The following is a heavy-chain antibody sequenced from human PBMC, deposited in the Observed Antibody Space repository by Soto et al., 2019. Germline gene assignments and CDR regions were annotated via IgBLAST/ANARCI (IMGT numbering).Heavy chain of an antibody. Sequence: ASVKVSCKASGYTSTSYYMHWVRQAPGQGLEWMGIINPSGGSTSYAQKFQGRVTMTRDTSTSTVYMELSSLRSEDTAVYYCARDSGQWQWLPPLDYWGQGTLVTVPQ. CDR2: INPSGGST. J-gene: IGHJ4*02. D-gene: IGHD6-19*01. CDR3: ARDSGQWQWLPPLDY. CDR1: GYTSTSYY. V-gene: IGHV1-46*01.